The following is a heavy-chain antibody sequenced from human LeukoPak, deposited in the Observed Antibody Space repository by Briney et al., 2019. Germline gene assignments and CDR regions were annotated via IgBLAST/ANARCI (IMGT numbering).Heavy chain of an antibody. D-gene: IGHD3-16*01. CDR2: ISSSGSTI. Sequence: GGSLRLTCAASGFTFSDYYMSWIRQAPGKGLEWVSYISSSGSTIYYADSVKGRFTISRDNARNSLFLQMSSLRAEDTAVYYCARGGITTYGFDFWGQGTMVTVSS. CDR1: GFTFSDYY. CDR3: ARGGITTYGFDF. J-gene: IGHJ3*01. V-gene: IGHV3-11*04.